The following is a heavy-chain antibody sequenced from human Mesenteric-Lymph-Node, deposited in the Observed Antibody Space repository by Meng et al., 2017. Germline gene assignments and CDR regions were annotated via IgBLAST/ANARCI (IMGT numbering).Heavy chain of an antibody. Sequence: ASVKVSCKPFGYTFTNYHVHWVRQAPGQGLDWMGLINAGDGGTTYEQKFQDRVTLTRDTSTSTLYMEVRSLRSDDTAMYYCVGDSHGFGDGPFWGQGTLVTVSS. D-gene: IGHD4-17*01. CDR3: VGDSHGFGDGPF. CDR1: GYTFTNYH. J-gene: IGHJ4*02. V-gene: IGHV1-46*01. CDR2: INAGDGGT.